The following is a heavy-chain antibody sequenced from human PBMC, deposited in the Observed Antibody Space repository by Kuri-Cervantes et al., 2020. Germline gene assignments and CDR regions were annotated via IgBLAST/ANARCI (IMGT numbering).Heavy chain of an antibody. J-gene: IGHJ3*02. Sequence: GGSLRLSCKGSGYNFTNYWIGWVRQMPGKGLEWMGIVYPGDSDTRYSASFQGQVTFSADNPISTAYLQWNSLKASDTAMYYCARRGYVDYQWADAFDIWGQGTMVTVSS. V-gene: IGHV5-51*04. CDR1: GYNFTNYW. D-gene: IGHD4-17*01. CDR3: ARRGYVDYQWADAFDI. CDR2: VYPGDSDT.